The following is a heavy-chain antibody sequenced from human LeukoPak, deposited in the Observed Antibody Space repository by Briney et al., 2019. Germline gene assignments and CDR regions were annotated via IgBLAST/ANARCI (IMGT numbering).Heavy chain of an antibody. J-gene: IGHJ4*02. Sequence: GGSLRLSCAAPGFTLSSYAMSWVRQAPGKGLEWVSLISGNAGSTYYADSVKGRFTISRDITKNTLYLQMNSLRAEDTAVYYCAKDGLQFSEWLPPLGYWGQGTLVTVSS. CDR1: GFTLSSYA. CDR2: ISGNAGST. V-gene: IGHV3-23*01. D-gene: IGHD3-3*01. CDR3: AKDGLQFSEWLPPLGY.